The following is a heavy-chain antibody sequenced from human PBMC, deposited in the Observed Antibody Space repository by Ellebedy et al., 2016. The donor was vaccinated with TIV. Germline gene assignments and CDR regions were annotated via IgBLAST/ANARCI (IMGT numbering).Heavy chain of an antibody. CDR3: AKNSYASGQ. J-gene: IGHJ4*02. CDR2: IYSSGIT. Sequence: MPSETLSLTCTVSGGSITGSHWSWIRQPPGKGLEWIGYIYSSGITNYNPSLKSRVTISVDTSKNQFSLKLRSVTAADTAMYYCAKNSYASGQWGQGTLVTGSS. CDR1: GGSITGSH. D-gene: IGHD3-16*01. V-gene: IGHV4-59*01.